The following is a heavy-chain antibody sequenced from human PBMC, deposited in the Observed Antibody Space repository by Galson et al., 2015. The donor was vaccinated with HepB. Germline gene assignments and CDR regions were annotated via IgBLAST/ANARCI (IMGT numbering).Heavy chain of an antibody. CDR3: ATTTRWIWDSDY. J-gene: IGHJ4*02. V-gene: IGHV1-24*01. D-gene: IGHD5-12*01. CDR1: GYTLTELS. CDR2: FDPEDGET. Sequence: SVKVSCKVSGYTLTELSMHWVRQAPGKGLEWMGGFDPEDGETIYAQKFQGRVTMTEDTSTDTAYMELSSLRSEDTAVYYCATTTRWIWDSDYWGQGTLVTVSS.